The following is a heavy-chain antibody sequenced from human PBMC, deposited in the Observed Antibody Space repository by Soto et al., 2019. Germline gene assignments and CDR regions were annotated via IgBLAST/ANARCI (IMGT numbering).Heavy chain of an antibody. CDR3: ARDVESGSSQYYYYYYGMDV. CDR1: GFTFSSYA. D-gene: IGHD1-26*01. CDR2: ISYDGSNK. V-gene: IGHV3-30-3*01. J-gene: IGHJ6*02. Sequence: LRLSCAASGFTFSSYAMHWVRQAPGKGLEWVAVISYDGSNKYYADSVKGRFTISRDNSKNTLYLQMNSLRAEDTAVYYCARDVESGSSQYYYYYYGMDVWGQGTTVTVSS.